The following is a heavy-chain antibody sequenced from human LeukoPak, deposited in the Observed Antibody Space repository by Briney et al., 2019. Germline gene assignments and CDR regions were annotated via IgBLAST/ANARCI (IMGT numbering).Heavy chain of an antibody. Sequence: PGGSLRLSCAASGFSFSAYWTSWVRQTPEKGLEFVANIKQDGSVKNYMDSLKGRSTISRDNARESLYLEINSLRADDTAVYYCARDPDSSAFDLWGQGALVTVS. J-gene: IGHJ4*02. CDR3: ARDPDSSAFDL. CDR2: IKQDGSVK. V-gene: IGHV3-7*01. CDR1: GFSFSAYW.